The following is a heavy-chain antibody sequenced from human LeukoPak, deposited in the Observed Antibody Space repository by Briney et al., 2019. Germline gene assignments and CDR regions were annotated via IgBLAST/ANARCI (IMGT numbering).Heavy chain of an antibody. V-gene: IGHV1-69*05. J-gene: IGHJ4*02. CDR2: IIPIFGTA. CDR1: GGTFSSYA. Sequence: GSSVKVSCKASGGTFSSYAISWVRQAPGQGVEWMGRIIPIFGTANYAQKFQGRVTITTDESTSTAYMELSSLRSEDTAVYYCARVGYDSSGYYSYFDYWGQGTLVTVSS. D-gene: IGHD3-22*01. CDR3: ARVGYDSSGYYSYFDY.